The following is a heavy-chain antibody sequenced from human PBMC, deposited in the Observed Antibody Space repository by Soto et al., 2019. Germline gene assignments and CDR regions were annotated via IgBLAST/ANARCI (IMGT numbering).Heavy chain of an antibody. V-gene: IGHV1-18*01. CDR2: ISAYNYNT. Sequence: ASVKVSCKASGYTFTSYGLSWVRQAPGQGLEWMGRISAYNYNTNYAQKLQGRVTMTTDTSTSTAYMELRSLRSDDTAVYYCARVVGALGHWLDPWGQGTLVTVSS. D-gene: IGHD1-26*01. J-gene: IGHJ5*02. CDR1: GYTFTSYG. CDR3: ARVVGALGHWLDP.